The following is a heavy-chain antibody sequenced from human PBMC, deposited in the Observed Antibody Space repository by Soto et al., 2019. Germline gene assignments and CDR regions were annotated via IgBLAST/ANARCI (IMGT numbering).Heavy chain of an antibody. CDR1: GFTFSSYS. J-gene: IGHJ4*02. CDR2: ISSSSSYI. Sequence: GGSLRLSCVASGFTFSSYSMNWVRQAPGKGLEWVSSISSSSSYIYYADSVKGRFTISRDNAKNSLYLQMNSLRAEDTAVYYCARGTTPPLGYCSGGSCYKPHYWGQGTLVTVSS. V-gene: IGHV3-21*01. CDR3: ARGTTPPLGYCSGGSCYKPHY. D-gene: IGHD2-15*01.